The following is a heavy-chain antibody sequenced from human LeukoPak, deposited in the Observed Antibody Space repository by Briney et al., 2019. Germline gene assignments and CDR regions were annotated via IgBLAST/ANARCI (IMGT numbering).Heavy chain of an antibody. CDR1: SGSFSGYY. V-gene: IGHV4-34*01. CDR3: ARRGPPRTMLRGVKSGWFDP. D-gene: IGHD3-10*01. J-gene: IGHJ5*02. Sequence: SETLSLTCAVYSGSFSGYYWSWIRQPPGKGLEWIGEINHSGSTNYNPSLKSRVTISVDTSKSQFSLRLNSVTAADTAVYYCARRGPPRTMLRGVKSGWFDPWGQGTLVTVSS. CDR2: INHSGST.